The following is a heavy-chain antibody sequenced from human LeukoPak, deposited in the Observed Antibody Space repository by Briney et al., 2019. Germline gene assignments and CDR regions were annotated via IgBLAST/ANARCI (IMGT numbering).Heavy chain of an antibody. J-gene: IGHJ6*02. Sequence: ASVKVSCKASGYTFTSYSISWVRQAPGQGLEWMGWISAYNGNTNYAQKLQGRVTMTTDTSTSTAYMELRSLRSDDTAVYYCARDRGSSDYYYYGMDVWGQGTTVTVSS. V-gene: IGHV1-18*01. CDR1: GYTFTSYS. CDR3: ARDRGSSDYYYYGMDV. D-gene: IGHD6-13*01. CDR2: ISAYNGNT.